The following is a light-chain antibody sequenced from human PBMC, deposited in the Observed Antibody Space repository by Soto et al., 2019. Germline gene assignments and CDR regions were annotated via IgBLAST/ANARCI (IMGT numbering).Light chain of an antibody. Sequence: DIVMTQSPLAPPVTPGEPASISCRSSESLLHGNGYNYLAWYLQRPGQSPQLLIYLGSNLASGVPDRFSGSGSGTDFTLEISRVEAEDVGIYYCMQALQTPFTFGQGTKLEVK. CDR3: MQALQTPFT. CDR1: ESLLHGNGYNY. J-gene: IGKJ2*01. CDR2: LGS. V-gene: IGKV2-28*01.